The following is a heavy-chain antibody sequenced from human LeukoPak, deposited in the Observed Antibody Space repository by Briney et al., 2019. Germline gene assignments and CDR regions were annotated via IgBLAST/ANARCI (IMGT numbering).Heavy chain of an antibody. V-gene: IGHV3-48*02. Sequence: PGGSLRLSCAASGFTFSTYSMNWVRQAPGKGLEWVSYISSSSSTIYYADSVKGRFTISRDNAKNSLYLQMNSVRDEDTAVYYCARDSNDSSGWFWGQGTLVTVSS. D-gene: IGHD3-22*01. CDR1: GFTFSTYS. CDR2: ISSSSSTI. CDR3: ARDSNDSSGWF. J-gene: IGHJ4*02.